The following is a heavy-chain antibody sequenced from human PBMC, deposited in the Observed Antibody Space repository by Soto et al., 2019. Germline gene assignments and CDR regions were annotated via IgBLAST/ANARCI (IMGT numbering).Heavy chain of an antibody. V-gene: IGHV3-11*05. D-gene: IGHD1-26*01. CDR1: GFTYSDYY. J-gene: IGHJ4*02. Sequence: QVQLVESGGGLDKPGGSLRLSCAASGFTYSDYYMGWIRQAPGKGLEWVAYISGSSYNTNYADSVKGRFTISRDNAKNSLYLQMNSLRAEDTAVHYCGRYRGPDYWGQGTLVTVSS. CDR3: GRYRGPDY. CDR2: ISGSSYNT.